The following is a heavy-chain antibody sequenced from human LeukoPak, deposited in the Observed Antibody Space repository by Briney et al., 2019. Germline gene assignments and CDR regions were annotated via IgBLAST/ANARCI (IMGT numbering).Heavy chain of an antibody. J-gene: IGHJ3*02. D-gene: IGHD4-17*01. Sequence: ASVKDSCKASGYTFTSHDIHWVRQAPGQRLEWMGGINAGNANTKYSQKFQGRVTITRDTLASTAYMELSSLRSEDTAVYFCARETAVTQNDAFDIWGQGTKVTVSS. CDR1: GYTFTSHD. CDR3: ARETAVTQNDAFDI. V-gene: IGHV1-3*01. CDR2: INAGNANT.